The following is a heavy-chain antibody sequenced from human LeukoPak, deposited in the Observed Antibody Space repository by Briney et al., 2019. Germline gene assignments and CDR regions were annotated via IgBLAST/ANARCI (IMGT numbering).Heavy chain of an antibody. CDR1: GYTFTDYY. V-gene: IGHV1-2*02. J-gene: IGHJ4*02. CDR2: ITPKNGGT. CDR3: ARGDWGSFKSPDS. D-gene: IGHD7-27*01. Sequence: ASVKVSRKASGYTFTDYYIHWVRQAPGQGLEWMGWITPKNGGTNYAQKFQGRVIMTGDTSITTAYMELSSLRSDDTAVYYCARGDWGSFKSPDSWGQGTLVTVSS.